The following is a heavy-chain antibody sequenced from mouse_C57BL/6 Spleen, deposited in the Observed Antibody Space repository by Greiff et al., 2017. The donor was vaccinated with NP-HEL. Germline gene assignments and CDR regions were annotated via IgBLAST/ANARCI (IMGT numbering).Heavy chain of an antibody. V-gene: IGHV3-6*01. D-gene: IGHD1-1*01. CDR1: GYSITSGYY. CDR3: AIAITTVVARAPWFAY. CDR2: ISYDGGT. Sequence: EVQLVESGPGLVKPSQSLSLTCSVTGYSITSGYYWNWIRQCLGNKLEWMGYISYDGGTDYNPSLKNRITITRDTSKNQFILKLNAVTTEDTATYYGAIAITTVVARAPWFAYWGQGTLVTVSS. J-gene: IGHJ3*01.